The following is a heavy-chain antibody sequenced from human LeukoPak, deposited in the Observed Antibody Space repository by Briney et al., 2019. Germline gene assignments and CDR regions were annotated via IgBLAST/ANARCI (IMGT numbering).Heavy chain of an antibody. Sequence: SETLSLTCAVYGGSFSGYYWSWIRQPPGKGLEWIGEINHSGSTNYNPSLKSRVTISVDTSKNQFSLKLSSVTAADTAVYYCARLGVFQRAFDIWGQGTMVAVSS. CDR2: INHSGST. J-gene: IGHJ3*02. D-gene: IGHD2-8*01. V-gene: IGHV4-34*01. CDR1: GGSFSGYY. CDR3: ARLGVFQRAFDI.